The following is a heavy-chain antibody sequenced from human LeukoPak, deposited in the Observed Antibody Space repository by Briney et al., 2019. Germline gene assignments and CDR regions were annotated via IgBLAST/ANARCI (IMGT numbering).Heavy chain of an antibody. V-gene: IGHV4-34*01. CDR2: INHSGST. CDR1: GGSFSGYY. J-gene: IGHJ4*02. Sequence: SETLSLACAVYGGSFSGYYWSWIRQPPGKGLEWIGEINHSGSTNYNPSLKSRVTISVDTSKNQFSLKLSSVTAADTAVYYCARGVYDSSGYLYYFDYWGQGTLVTVSS. CDR3: ARGVYDSSGYLYYFDY. D-gene: IGHD3-22*01.